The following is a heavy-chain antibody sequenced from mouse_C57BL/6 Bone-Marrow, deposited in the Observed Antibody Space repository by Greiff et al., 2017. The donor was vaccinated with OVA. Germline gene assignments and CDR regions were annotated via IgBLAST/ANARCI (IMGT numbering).Heavy chain of an antibody. CDR3: ARERRNYYGSREYDLDY. CDR1: GYTFTSYW. CDR2: INPSNGGT. V-gene: IGHV1-53*01. D-gene: IGHD1-1*01. J-gene: IGHJ2*01. Sequence: VQLQQPGPELVKPGASVKLSCKASGYTFTSYWMHWVKQRPGQGLEWIGNINPSNGGTNYNEKFKSKATLTVDKSSSTAYMQLSSLTSEDSAVYYCARERRNYYGSREYDLDYWGQGTTLTVSS.